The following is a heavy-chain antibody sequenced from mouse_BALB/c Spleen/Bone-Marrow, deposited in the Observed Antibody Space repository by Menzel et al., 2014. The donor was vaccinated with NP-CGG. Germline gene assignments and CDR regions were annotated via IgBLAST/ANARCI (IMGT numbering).Heavy chain of an antibody. Sequence: EVKLMESGAELVKPGASVKLSCTGSGFNIKDTFMHWVKQRPEQGLEWIGRIDPANGNTKYDPKLQGKATVTADTSSNTAYLQLHSLTSEDTAVHYRTRGEDYWGQGTTLAVSS. V-gene: IGHV14-3*02. CDR3: TRGEDY. J-gene: IGHJ2*01. CDR1: GFNIKDTF. CDR2: IDPANGNT.